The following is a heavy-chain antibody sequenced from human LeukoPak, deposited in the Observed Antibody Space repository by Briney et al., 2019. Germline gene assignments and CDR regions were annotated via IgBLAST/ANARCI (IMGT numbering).Heavy chain of an antibody. J-gene: IGHJ4*02. CDR3: AIYCSGGSCYLH. CDR1: GFTFSSYA. Sequence: PGGSLRLSCAASGFTFSSYAMSWVRQAPGKGLEWVSAISGSGGSTYYADSVKGRFTISRDNSKNTLYLQMNSLRAEDTAVYYCAIYCSGGSCYLHWGQGTLVTVSS. V-gene: IGHV3-23*01. D-gene: IGHD2-15*01. CDR2: ISGSGGST.